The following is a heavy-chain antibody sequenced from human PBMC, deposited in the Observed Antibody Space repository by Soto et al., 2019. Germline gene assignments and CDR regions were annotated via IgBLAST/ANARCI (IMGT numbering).Heavy chain of an antibody. Sequence: GGSLRLSCAASGFTFSSYGMHWVRQAPGKGLEWVAVISYDGSNKYYADSVKGRFTISRDNSKNTLYLQMNSLRAEDTAVYYCAKKPSYDSSDQLDYWGQGTLVTVSS. V-gene: IGHV3-30*18. CDR2: ISYDGSNK. CDR3: AKKPSYDSSDQLDY. D-gene: IGHD3-22*01. CDR1: GFTFSSYG. J-gene: IGHJ4*02.